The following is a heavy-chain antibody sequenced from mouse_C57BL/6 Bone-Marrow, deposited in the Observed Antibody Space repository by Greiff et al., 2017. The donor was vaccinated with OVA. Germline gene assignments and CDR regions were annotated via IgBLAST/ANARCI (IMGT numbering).Heavy chain of an antibody. CDR1: GYTFTSYW. J-gene: IGHJ2*01. Sequence: QVQLQQPGAELVRPGSSVKLSCKASGYTFTSYWMHWVRQRPIQGLEWIGNIDPSDSETHYNQKFKDKATLTVDKSSSTAYMQLSSLTSEDSAVYYCARWGTGTFDYWGQGTTLTVSS. CDR3: ARWGTGTFDY. D-gene: IGHD4-1*01. V-gene: IGHV1-52*01. CDR2: IDPSDSET.